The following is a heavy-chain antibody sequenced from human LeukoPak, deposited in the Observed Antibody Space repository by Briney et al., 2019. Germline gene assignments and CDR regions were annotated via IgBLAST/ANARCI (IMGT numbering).Heavy chain of an antibody. D-gene: IGHD1-26*01. CDR3: AKDSSGSLYYFDY. CDR2: ISWNSGGI. Sequence: GGSLRLSCAASGFTFDDYAMHWVRQAPGKGLEWVSGISWNSGGIGYADSVKGRFTISRDNAKNSLYLQMNSLRAEDTALYYCAKDSSGSLYYFDYWGQGTLVTVSS. V-gene: IGHV3-9*01. J-gene: IGHJ4*02. CDR1: GFTFDDYA.